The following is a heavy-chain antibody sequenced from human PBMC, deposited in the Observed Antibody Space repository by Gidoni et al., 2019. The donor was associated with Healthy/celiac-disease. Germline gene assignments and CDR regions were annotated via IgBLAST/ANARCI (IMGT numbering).Heavy chain of an antibody. V-gene: IGHV3-23*01. CDR3: AKSLRVIIAVDAFDI. CDR1: GFTFSSYA. D-gene: IGHD3-3*01. CDR2: ISGSGGST. J-gene: IGHJ3*02. Sequence: EVQLLESGGGLVQPGGSLRLSCAASGFTFSSYAMVWVRQAPGKGLGWVSAISGSGGSTYYADSVKGRFTISRDNSKNTLYLQMNSLRAEDTAVYYCAKSLRVIIAVDAFDIWGQGTMVTVSS.